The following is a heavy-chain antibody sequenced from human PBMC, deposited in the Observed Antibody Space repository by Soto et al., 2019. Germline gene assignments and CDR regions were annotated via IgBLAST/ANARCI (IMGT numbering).Heavy chain of an antibody. Sequence: PGGSLSLSCAASGFTFSSYELNWVRQAPGRGLEWVSYISSSGSTIYYADSVKGRFTISRDNAKNSLYLQMNSLRAEDTAVYYCARVGYMIPSFGDYYGMDVWGQGTTVTVSS. V-gene: IGHV3-48*03. CDR2: ISSSGSTI. CDR3: ARVGYMIPSFGDYYGMDV. J-gene: IGHJ6*02. D-gene: IGHD3-16*01. CDR1: GFTFSSYE.